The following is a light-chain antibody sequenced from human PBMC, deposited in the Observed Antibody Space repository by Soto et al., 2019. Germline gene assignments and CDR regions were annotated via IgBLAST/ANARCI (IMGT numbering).Light chain of an antibody. CDR2: AAS. CDR1: QSISNF. J-gene: IGKJ1*01. Sequence: DIQMTQSPSSLSASVGDRVTITCRASQSISNFLNWYQQKPGKAPKLLIYAASSFQSGVPSRFSGSGSGTDFTLTISSLQPEDFVTYYCQQSYSTPRTFGQGTKVDIK. CDR3: QQSYSTPRT. V-gene: IGKV1-39*01.